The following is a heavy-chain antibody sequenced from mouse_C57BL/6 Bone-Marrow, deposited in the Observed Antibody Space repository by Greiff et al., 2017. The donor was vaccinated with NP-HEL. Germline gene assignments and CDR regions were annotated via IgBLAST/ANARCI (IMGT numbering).Heavy chain of an antibody. V-gene: IGHV1-26*01. D-gene: IGHD4-1*01. CDR1: GYTFTDYY. CDR3: ARDWDWYFDV. Sequence: EVQLQQSGPGLVKPGASVKISCKASGYTFTDYYMNWVKQSHGKSLEWIGDINPNNGGTSYNQKFKGKATLTVDKSSSTAYMELRSLTSEDSAVYYCARDWDWYFDVWGTGTTVTVSS. CDR2: INPNNGGT. J-gene: IGHJ1*03.